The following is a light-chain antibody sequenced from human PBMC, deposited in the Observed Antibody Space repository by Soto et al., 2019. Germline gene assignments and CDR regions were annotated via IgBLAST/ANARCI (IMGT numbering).Light chain of an antibody. CDR1: SSNIGSNT. CDR2: DNN. Sequence: QSVLTQPPSASGTPGQRVTISCSGSSSNIGSNTVNWYQQLPGTAPKLLIYDNNQRPSGVPDRFSCSKSGTSASLAISGLQSEDEADYYCAAWDGSLNVVVFGVGTKLTVL. CDR3: AAWDGSLNVVV. J-gene: IGLJ2*01. V-gene: IGLV1-44*01.